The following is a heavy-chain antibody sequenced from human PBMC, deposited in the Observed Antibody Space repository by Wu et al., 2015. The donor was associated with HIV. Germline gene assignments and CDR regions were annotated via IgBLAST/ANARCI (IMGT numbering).Heavy chain of an antibody. D-gene: IGHD2-15*01. Sequence: QVQLVQSGAEVKKPGSSVKVSCKTSGGSFSSFTISWVRQAPGQGLEWMGWISGYNGNTNYAQKLQGRVTMTTDTSTSTAYMELRSLRSDDTAVYYCARDPGVVAATPFYYYGMDVWGQGTTVTVSS. CDR1: GGSFSSFT. J-gene: IGHJ6*02. CDR3: ARDPGVVAATPFYYYGMDV. V-gene: IGHV1-18*01. CDR2: ISGYNGNT.